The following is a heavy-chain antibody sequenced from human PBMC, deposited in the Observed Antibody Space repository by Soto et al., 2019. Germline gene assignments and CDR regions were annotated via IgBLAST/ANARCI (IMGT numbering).Heavy chain of an antibody. CDR1: GGTFSSYT. V-gene: IGHV1-69*08. CDR3: AKDYGGKDGDY. D-gene: IGHD4-17*01. J-gene: IGHJ4*02. Sequence: QVQLVQSGAEVKKPGSSVKVSCKASGGTFSSYTISWVRQAPGQGLEWMGRIIPILGIANYAQKFQGRVTITADKSTSTAYMELSSLRSEDTAVHYCAKDYGGKDGDYWGQGTLVTVSS. CDR2: IIPILGIA.